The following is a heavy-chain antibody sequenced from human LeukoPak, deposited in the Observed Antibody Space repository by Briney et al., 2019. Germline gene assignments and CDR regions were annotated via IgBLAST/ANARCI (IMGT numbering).Heavy chain of an antibody. CDR2: MYLGGTT. V-gene: IGHV4-4*02. CDR1: GGSISSLNL. D-gene: IGHD6-19*01. J-gene: IGHJ4*02. CDR3: AGLEGRYSTDWFYFFDY. Sequence: SGTLSLTCIVSGGSISSLNLWSWLRQPPGKGLEWIGEMYLGGTTNFNPSLKSRVTILIDKSKNLLSLQLTSVTAADTAVYYCAGLEGRYSTDWFYFFDYWGQGALVTVSS.